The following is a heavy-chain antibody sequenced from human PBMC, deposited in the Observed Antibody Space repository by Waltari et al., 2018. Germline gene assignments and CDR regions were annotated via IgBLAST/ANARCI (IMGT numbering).Heavy chain of an antibody. Sequence: EVQLVESGGGLVQPGGSLRLSCAASGFTFSSYRMTWVRQAPGKGLEWVANIKQEGSEICSMDSFKGRFTISRDNAKNSLFLQMNNLRAEDTAVYYCARDIYGLRHVFDIWGQGTTVTVSS. V-gene: IGHV3-7*01. D-gene: IGHD3-10*01. CDR2: IKQEGSEI. J-gene: IGHJ3*02. CDR3: ARDIYGLRHVFDI. CDR1: GFTFSSYR.